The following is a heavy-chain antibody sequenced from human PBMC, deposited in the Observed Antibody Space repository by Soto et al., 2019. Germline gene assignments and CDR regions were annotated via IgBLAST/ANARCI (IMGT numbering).Heavy chain of an antibody. CDR2: INAGNGNT. V-gene: IGHV1-3*01. CDR1: VYTFTSYA. D-gene: IGHD2-15*01. Sequence: GASVKVSCKASVYTFTSYAMHWVRQAPGQRLEWMGWINAGNGNTKYSQKFQGRVTITRDTSASTAYMELSSLRSEDTAVYYCARDIPGYCSGGSCYSTPNWFDPWGQGTLVTVSS. J-gene: IGHJ5*02. CDR3: ARDIPGYCSGGSCYSTPNWFDP.